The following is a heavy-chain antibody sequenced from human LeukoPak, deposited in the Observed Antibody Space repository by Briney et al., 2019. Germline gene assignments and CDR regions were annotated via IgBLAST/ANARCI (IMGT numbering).Heavy chain of an antibody. J-gene: IGHJ4*02. CDR1: GYTFTGYY. D-gene: IGHD3-22*01. CDR2: INPNSGGT. Sequence: ASVKVSCKASGYTFTGYYMHWVRQAPGQGLEWMGWINPNSGGTNYAQKFQGRVTMTRDTSISTAYMELSRLRSDDTAVYYCSRGGYYDSSGYYADYWGQGTLVTVSS. V-gene: IGHV1-2*02. CDR3: SRGGYYDSSGYYADY.